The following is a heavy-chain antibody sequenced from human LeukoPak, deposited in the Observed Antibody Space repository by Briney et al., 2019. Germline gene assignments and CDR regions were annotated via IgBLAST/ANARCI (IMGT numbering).Heavy chain of an antibody. CDR3: SYSLTKVITGLSF. CDR1: GGSINNYD. D-gene: IGHD4-17*01. J-gene: IGHJ4*02. V-gene: IGHV4-4*07. CDR2: IFSSGTT. Sequence: PSETLSLTCTVSGGSINNYDLIWIRRPAGKRLEWIGRIFSSGTTNYNPPLKSRATMSVDTSKNQFSLKLSSVTAADTAMYYCSYSLTKVITGLSFWGQGTPVTVSS.